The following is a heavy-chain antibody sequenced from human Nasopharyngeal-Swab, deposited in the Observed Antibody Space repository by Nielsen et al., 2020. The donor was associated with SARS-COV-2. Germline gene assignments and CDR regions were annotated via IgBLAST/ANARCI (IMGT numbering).Heavy chain of an antibody. CDR2: ISYDGSNT. D-gene: IGHD5-12*01. J-gene: IGHJ4*02. CDR1: GFTLSSYG. CDR3: ARGGGYSGYDLWYFDY. Sequence: GGSLRLSCAASGFTLSSYGMHWVRQAPGKGLEWVAVISYDGSNTYYADSVKGRFTISRDNSKNTLYLQMNSLRAEDTAVYYCARGGGYSGYDLWYFDYWGQGTLVTVSS. V-gene: IGHV3-30*03.